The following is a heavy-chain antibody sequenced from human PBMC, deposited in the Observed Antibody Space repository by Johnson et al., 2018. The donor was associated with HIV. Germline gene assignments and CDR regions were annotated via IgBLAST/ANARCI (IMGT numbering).Heavy chain of an antibody. CDR1: GFTFSSYA. CDR3: ERFRGDCNGGICYRWGAVVI. CDR2: ISGSGGST. J-gene: IGHJ3*02. Sequence: MQLVESGGGLVQPGGSLRLSCAASGFTFSSYAMSWVRQAPGKGLEWVSAISGSGGSTYYADSVKGRFTISRDNSKNTLYLQMNSLRAEDTAGYYCERFRGDCNGGICYRWGAVVIRGQGTRVTVSS. D-gene: IGHD2-15*01. V-gene: IGHV3-23*04.